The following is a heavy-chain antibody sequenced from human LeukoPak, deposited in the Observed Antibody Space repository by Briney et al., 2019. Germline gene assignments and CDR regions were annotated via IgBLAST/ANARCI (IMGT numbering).Heavy chain of an antibody. J-gene: IGHJ5*02. CDR3: AREGAVAGIDP. CDR2: ISHSGTT. D-gene: IGHD1-26*01. V-gene: IGHV4-38-2*01. Sequence: SETLSLTCAVSGYSITSGFSWGWIRQPPGKGLEWIGTISHSGTTDYKSTLESRLIISMDTSKNLFSLRLSSVTAADAAVYYCAREGAVAGIDPWGQGTLVTVSS. CDR1: GYSITSGFS.